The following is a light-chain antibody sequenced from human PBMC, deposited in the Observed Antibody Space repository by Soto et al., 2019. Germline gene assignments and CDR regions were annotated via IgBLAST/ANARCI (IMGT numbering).Light chain of an antibody. V-gene: IGKV1-27*01. CDR1: QGKPG. CDR2: SAS. Sequence: DIQLTQSPSSLSASVGDRVTITCRVSQGKPGKVPKLLIYSASNIYSASNLQSGVPSRFSGSGSGTDFTLTISSLQPEDVATYYGQRTCNAYTFGQGTKLEIK. J-gene: IGKJ2*01. CDR3: QRTCNAYT.